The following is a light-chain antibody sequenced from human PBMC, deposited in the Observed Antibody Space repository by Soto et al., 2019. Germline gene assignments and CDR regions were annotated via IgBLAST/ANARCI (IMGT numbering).Light chain of an antibody. CDR2: GAS. J-gene: IGKJ4*01. CDR3: QQYGSSART. CDR1: QSVRSN. Sequence: IVMTQSPATLSVSPGERATLACRASQSVRSNLDWYQQKPGQSPRLLIHGASRRATGSPDRFSGSGSGTDFTLTSSRLEPEDFAVYSCQQYGSSARTFGEGTKVDIK. V-gene: IGKV3-20*01.